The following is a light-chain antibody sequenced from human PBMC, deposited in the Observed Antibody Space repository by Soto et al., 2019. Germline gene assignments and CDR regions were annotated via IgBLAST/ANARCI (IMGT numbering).Light chain of an antibody. Sequence: EIVLTQSPATLSLSPGERATLSCRASQTFSSHLAWYQQKPGQAPRLLISDASKRATGIPARFSGRGTGTDFTLTISSLEPEDFAVYYGQQRSNWPPVITFGQGTRLEIK. CDR2: DAS. CDR3: QQRSNWPPVIT. CDR1: QTFSSH. J-gene: IGKJ5*01. V-gene: IGKV3-11*01.